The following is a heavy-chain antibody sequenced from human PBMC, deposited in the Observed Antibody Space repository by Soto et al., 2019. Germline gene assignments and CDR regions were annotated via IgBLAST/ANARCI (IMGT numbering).Heavy chain of an antibody. D-gene: IGHD6-6*01. V-gene: IGHV4-34*01. J-gene: IGHJ3*02. CDR2: ISHSGST. Sequence: SETLSLTCAVYGGSFSGYYWSWIRQPPGKGLEWIGEISHSGSTNYNPSLKSRVTISVDTSKNQFSLKLSSVTAADTAVYYCARVGIAARPDAFDIWGQGTMVTVSS. CDR3: ARVGIAARPDAFDI. CDR1: GGSFSGYY.